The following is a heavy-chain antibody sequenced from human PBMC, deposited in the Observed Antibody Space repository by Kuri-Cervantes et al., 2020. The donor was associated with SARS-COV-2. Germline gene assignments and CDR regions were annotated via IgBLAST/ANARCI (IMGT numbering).Heavy chain of an antibody. CDR3: AKDLLRFLEWLPQYSGSPCDY. Sequence: GESLKISCAASGFTFSSYAMSWVRQAPGKGLEWVSVIYSGSSTYYADSVKGRFTISRDNSKNTLYLQMNSLRAEDTDVYYCAKDLLRFLEWLPQYSGSPCDYWGQGTLVTVSS. CDR1: GFTFSSYA. J-gene: IGHJ4*02. V-gene: IGHV3-23*03. CDR2: IYSGSST. D-gene: IGHD3-3*01.